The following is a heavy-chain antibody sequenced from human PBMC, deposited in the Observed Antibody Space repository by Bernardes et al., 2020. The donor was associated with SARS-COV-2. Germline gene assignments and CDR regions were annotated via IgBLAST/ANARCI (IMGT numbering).Heavy chain of an antibody. Sequence: TLSLTCTVSGDSISSGNYYLNWIRQYPGKGLEWIGYIYHNGATYYNPSLRSRLTISVDTSKNQISLRLSSVTAADTAIYYCATGGRLLDYFDNWGQGALVTVSS. J-gene: IGHJ4*02. CDR2: IYHNGAT. CDR3: ATGGRLLDYFDN. V-gene: IGHV4-31*03. D-gene: IGHD3-16*01. CDR1: GDSISSGNYY.